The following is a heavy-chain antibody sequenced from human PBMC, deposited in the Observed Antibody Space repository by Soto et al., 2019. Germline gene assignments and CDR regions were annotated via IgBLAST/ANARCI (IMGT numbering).Heavy chain of an antibody. D-gene: IGHD4-17*01. V-gene: IGHV3-9*01. Sequence: EVQLVESGGGLVQPGRSLRLSCAASGFTFDDYAMHWVRQVPGKGLEWVARISWSDHSVAYADSVKGRFTISRDNAKNSLYLQMNSLRTEDTXXXXXXXDIDAHGTTVXXXXSWG. CDR2: ISWSDHSV. CDR3: XXDIDAHGTTVXXXXS. CDR1: GFTFDDYA. J-gene: IGHJ5*01.